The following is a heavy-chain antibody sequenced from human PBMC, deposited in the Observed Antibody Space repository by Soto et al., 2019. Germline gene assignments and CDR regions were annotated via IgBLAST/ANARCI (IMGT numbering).Heavy chain of an antibody. Sequence: PGESLKISCKGSGYSFSTYWIVWVRQMPGKGLEWMGIIYPGDSDIRYSPSFQGQVTISADESISTAYLQWSGLKASDTALYYCARRAYCGGDCTPNYNQYQAMDVWGQGTTVTVSS. CDR1: GYSFSTYW. D-gene: IGHD2-21*02. J-gene: IGHJ6*02. V-gene: IGHV5-51*01. CDR3: ARRAYCGGDCTPNYNQYQAMDV. CDR2: IYPGDSDI.